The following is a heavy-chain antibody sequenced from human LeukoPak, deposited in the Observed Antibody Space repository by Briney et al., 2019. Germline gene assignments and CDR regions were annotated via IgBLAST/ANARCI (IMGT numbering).Heavy chain of an antibody. Sequence: ASVKVSCKASGYPFTGYFMHWVRQAPGQGLEWMGWINPNSGDTHYAQKFQGRVTMTRDTSIRTVYMELSRLRSDDAAVYYCARGLLRGYNYGDGGDDPLDLWGQGTIVIVSS. J-gene: IGHJ3*01. CDR3: ARGLLRGYNYGDGGDDPLDL. V-gene: IGHV1-2*02. CDR1: GYPFTGYF. D-gene: IGHD5-24*01. CDR2: INPNSGDT.